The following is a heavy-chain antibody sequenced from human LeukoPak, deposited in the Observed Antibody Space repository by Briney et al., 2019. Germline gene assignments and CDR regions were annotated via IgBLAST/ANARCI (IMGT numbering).Heavy chain of an antibody. Sequence: GRSLRLSCAASGFTFSSYGMHWVRQAPGKGLEWVAVIWYDGSNKYYADSVKGRFTISRDNSKNTLYLQMNSLRAEDTAVYYCAREGGYCSSTSCPLNYYYYGMDVWGKGTTVTVSS. J-gene: IGHJ6*04. D-gene: IGHD2-2*01. V-gene: IGHV3-33*01. CDR2: IWYDGSNK. CDR1: GFTFSSYG. CDR3: AREGGYCSSTSCPLNYYYYGMDV.